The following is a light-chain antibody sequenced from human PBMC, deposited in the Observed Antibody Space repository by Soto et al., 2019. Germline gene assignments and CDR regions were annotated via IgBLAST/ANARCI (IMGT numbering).Light chain of an antibody. CDR1: QSISSW. Sequence: DIQITQSPSPLSASVGDRVTITCPASQSISSWLAWYQQKPGKAPKLLIYDASSLESGVPSRFSGSGSGTEFTLTISSLQPDDFATYYCQQYNSYSRTFGQGTKV. CDR3: QQYNSYSRT. V-gene: IGKV1-5*01. J-gene: IGKJ1*01. CDR2: DAS.